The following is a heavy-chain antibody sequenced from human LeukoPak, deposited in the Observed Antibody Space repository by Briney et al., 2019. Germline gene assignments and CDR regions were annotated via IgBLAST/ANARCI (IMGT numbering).Heavy chain of an antibody. V-gene: IGHV4-38-2*02. CDR2: IYHSGST. CDR1: GFSISSGYY. D-gene: IGHD3-10*01. J-gene: IGHJ6*03. Sequence: KPSETLSLTCTVSGFSISSGYYWGWIRQPPGKGLEWIGGIYHSGSTYYNPSLKSRVTISVDTSKNQFSLKLSSVTAADTAVYYCARAVGSGSFQTYYYYMDVWGKGTTVTISS. CDR3: ARAVGSGSFQTYYYYMDV.